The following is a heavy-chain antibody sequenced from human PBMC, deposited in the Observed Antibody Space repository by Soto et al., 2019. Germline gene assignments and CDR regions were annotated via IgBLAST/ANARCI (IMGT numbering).Heavy chain of an antibody. D-gene: IGHD2-2*01. J-gene: IGHJ6*04. CDR2: IKQDGSEK. V-gene: IGHV3-7*03. Sequence: PGGSLRLPCAACGFTFSSYWISWVRQSPGKGLEGVANIKQDGSEKYYVDSVKGRFTISSDNAKNSLYLQMNSLRAQATAVYYWARDGNEDSCYRIAARGKGSTVAVCS. CDR3: ARDGNEDSCYRIAA. CDR1: GFTFSSYW.